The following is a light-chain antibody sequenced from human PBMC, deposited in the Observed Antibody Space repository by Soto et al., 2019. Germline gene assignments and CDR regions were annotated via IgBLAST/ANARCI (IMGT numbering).Light chain of an antibody. J-gene: IGLJ3*02. V-gene: IGLV1-51*01. Sequence: QSVLTQPPSVSATPGQKVTISCSGSSSNIGNNYVSWYQQFPGAAPKLLIYEVRNRPSGISSRFSGSRSGNTASLTISGLQSEDEGDYYCSAYTARSTLVFGGGTKVTVL. CDR2: EVR. CDR3: SAYTARSTLV. CDR1: SSNIGNNY.